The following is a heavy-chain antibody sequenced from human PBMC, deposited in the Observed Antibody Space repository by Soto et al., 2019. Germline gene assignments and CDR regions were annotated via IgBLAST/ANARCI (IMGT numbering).Heavy chain of an antibody. D-gene: IGHD1-26*01. CDR1: GFTFSNYW. J-gene: IGHJ4*02. V-gene: IGHV3-74*01. CDR3: AKDTTTRLYYFDY. Sequence: PGGSLRLSCEASGFTFSNYWMHCVRQAPGKGLVWVSRITDDGRTTTYADSVKGRFTISRDNAKNTLYLQMNSLRAEDTAVYYCAKDTTTRLYYFDYWGQGTMVTVSS. CDR2: ITDDGRTT.